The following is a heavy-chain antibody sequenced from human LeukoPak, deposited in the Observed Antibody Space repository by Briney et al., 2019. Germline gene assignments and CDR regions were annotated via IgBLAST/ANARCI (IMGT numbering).Heavy chain of an antibody. CDR2: IYYSGSS. D-gene: IGHD3-10*01. V-gene: IGHV4-39*01. Sequence: SETLSLTCSVSGGSISSSSSYWGWIRQPPGKGLEWIGSIYYSGSSFDNPALKSRVTISVDTSKNQFSLKLSSVTAADTAVYYCARGGDHYYGSGSSTEFDPWGQGTLVTVSS. CDR1: GGSISSSSSY. CDR3: ARGGDHYYGSGSSTEFDP. J-gene: IGHJ5*02.